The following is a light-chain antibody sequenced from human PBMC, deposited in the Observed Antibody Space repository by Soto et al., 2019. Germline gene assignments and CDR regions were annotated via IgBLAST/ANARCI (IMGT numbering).Light chain of an antibody. J-gene: IGKJ1*01. V-gene: IGKV3-20*01. CDR1: QSISGTN. Sequence: ESVLTQSPGTLSLSPGEGATLSCRPSQSISGTNLAWYQQKPGQAPRLLIYDAHTTAAGIPVRFSGSASGTDFTFTISRLEPEDFVVYYCQHYDSSVWAFGEGTQVEIK. CDR2: DAH. CDR3: QHYDSSVWA.